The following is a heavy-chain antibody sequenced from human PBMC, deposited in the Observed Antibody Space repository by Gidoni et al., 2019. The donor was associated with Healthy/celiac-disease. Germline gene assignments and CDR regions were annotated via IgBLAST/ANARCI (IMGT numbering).Heavy chain of an antibody. V-gene: IGHV3-15*01. CDR1: GFTFSNAW. J-gene: IGHJ5*02. D-gene: IGHD3-10*01. CDR3: TTIWFGELGNWFDP. Sequence: EVQLVESGGGLVKPGGSLRLSCAASGFTFSNAWMSWVRQAPGKGLGWVGRIKSKTDGGTTDYAAPVKGRFTISRDDSKNTLYLQMNSLKTEDTAVYYCTTIWFGELGNWFDPWGQGTLVTVSS. CDR2: IKSKTDGGTT.